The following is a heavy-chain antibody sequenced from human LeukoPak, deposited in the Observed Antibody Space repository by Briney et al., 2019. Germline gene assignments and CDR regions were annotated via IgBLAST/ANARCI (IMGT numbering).Heavy chain of an antibody. V-gene: IGHV3-23*01. CDR3: ARTPMYPY. CDR2: VIGSGSST. D-gene: IGHD3-10*02. CDR1: GFTFSSYS. Sequence: GGSLRLSCAASGFTFSSYSMSWVRQAPGKGLEWVSAVIGSGSSTYYADSVRGRFTISRDNSKNTLYLQMNSLRAEDTAVYYCARTPMYPYWGQGTLVTVSS. J-gene: IGHJ4*02.